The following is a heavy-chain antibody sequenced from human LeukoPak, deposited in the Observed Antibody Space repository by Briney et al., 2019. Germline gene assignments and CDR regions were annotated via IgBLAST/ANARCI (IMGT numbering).Heavy chain of an antibody. CDR2: ISAYNGNT. V-gene: IGHV1-18*01. D-gene: IGHD3-22*01. CDR1: GYTFTTYR. Sequence: ASVKVPCKASGYTFTTYRISWVRQAPGQGLEWMGWISAYNGNTNYAQKLQGRVTMTTDTSTSTAYMELRSLRSDDTTVYYCARAPPGDYDSSGHGDYWGQGTLVTVSS. J-gene: IGHJ4*02. CDR3: ARAPPGDYDSSGHGDY.